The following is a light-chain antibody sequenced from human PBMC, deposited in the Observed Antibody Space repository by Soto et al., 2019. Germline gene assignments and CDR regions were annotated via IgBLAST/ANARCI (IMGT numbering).Light chain of an antibody. CDR1: SSNIGAGYD. J-gene: IGLJ3*02. CDR2: GNS. Sequence: QSVLTQPPSVSGAPGQRVTISCTGSSSNIGAGYDVHWYQQLPGTAPKLLIYGNSNRPSGVPDRFSGSKSGTSASLAITGLQAEDEADYYWQSYDSSLGCWVFGGGTKLTVL. V-gene: IGLV1-40*01. CDR3: QSYDSSLGCWV.